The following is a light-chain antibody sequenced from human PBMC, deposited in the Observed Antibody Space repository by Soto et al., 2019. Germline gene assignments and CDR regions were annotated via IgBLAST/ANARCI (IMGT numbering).Light chain of an antibody. V-gene: IGKV3-20*01. J-gene: IGKJ5*01. Sequence: EIVLTQSPGTLSLSPGERATLSCRASQSVSSSCLAWYQQKPGQAPRLLIYGASSWATGIPDRFSGSGSGADFTLTISRLEPEDFAVYYCQQYGSSPVTFGQGTRLEIK. CDR3: QQYGSSPVT. CDR2: GAS. CDR1: QSVSSSC.